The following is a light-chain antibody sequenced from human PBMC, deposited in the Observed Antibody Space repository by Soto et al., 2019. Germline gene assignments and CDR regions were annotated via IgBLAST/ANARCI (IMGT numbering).Light chain of an antibody. CDR1: QSISSY. Sequence: DIQITQSPSSLSASVVDRVTITCRASQSISSYLNWYQQKPGKAPKLLIYAASSLQRGVPSRFSGSGSGTDFTLTITSLQPEDFATYYCQQSYSTPITFGQGTRLEIK. CDR2: AAS. V-gene: IGKV1-39*01. J-gene: IGKJ5*01. CDR3: QQSYSTPIT.